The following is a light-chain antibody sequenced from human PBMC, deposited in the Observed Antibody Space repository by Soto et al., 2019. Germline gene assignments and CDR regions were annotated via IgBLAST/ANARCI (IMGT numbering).Light chain of an antibody. J-gene: IGKJ4*02. V-gene: IGKV3-20*01. CDR1: QSVSNNY. CDR2: GAS. CDR3: QQYVSSPLT. Sequence: EIVLTQAPGTLSLSPGAGATLSCRASQSVSNNYLAWYQQKPGQAPRLVISGASSRATAIPDRFSGSGSGTDFTLTISRLEPEDFAVYYCQQYVSSPLTFGGGTKVDIK.